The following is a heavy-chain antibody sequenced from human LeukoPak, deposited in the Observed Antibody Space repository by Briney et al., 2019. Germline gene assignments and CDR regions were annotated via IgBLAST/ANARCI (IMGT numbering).Heavy chain of an antibody. Sequence: ASVKVSCKASGYTFTSYGISWVRQAPGQGLEWMGWISAYNGNTNYAQKLQGRVTMTTDTSTSTAYMELRSLRSDDTAVYYCATYTTFGVDSMQDYWGQGTLVTVSS. CDR2: ISAYNGNT. D-gene: IGHD3-3*01. J-gene: IGHJ4*02. CDR3: ATYTTFGVDSMQDY. CDR1: GYTFTSYG. V-gene: IGHV1-18*01.